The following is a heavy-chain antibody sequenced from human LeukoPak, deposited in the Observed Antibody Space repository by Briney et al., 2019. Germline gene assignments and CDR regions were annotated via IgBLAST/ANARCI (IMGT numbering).Heavy chain of an antibody. D-gene: IGHD3-22*01. CDR2: ISGGGGDT. CDR3: AKAVGSSGYFSRDAFDI. V-gene: IGHV3-23*01. Sequence: GGSLRLSCAASGFTFRRDAMSWVRQAPGKGLEWVSVISGGGGDTYYADSVKGRFTISRDNSKNTVYLQMNSLRAEDTAIYYCAKAVGSSGYFSRDAFDIWGQGTMVTVSS. CDR1: GFTFRRDA. J-gene: IGHJ3*02.